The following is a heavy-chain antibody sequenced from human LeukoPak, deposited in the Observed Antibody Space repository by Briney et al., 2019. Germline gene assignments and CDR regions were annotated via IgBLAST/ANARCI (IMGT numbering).Heavy chain of an antibody. D-gene: IGHD3-10*01. Sequence: GGSLRLSCAASGFIFSSYAMGWVRQAPGKGPEWVSVISGRGDGAYYADSVKGRFTISRDNSKNTVFLQMNSLRAEDTAVYYCARGALVQGVIMHYYYYMDVWGKGTTVTVSS. J-gene: IGHJ6*03. V-gene: IGHV3-23*01. CDR2: ISGRGDGA. CDR3: ARGALVQGVIMHYYYYMDV. CDR1: GFIFSSYA.